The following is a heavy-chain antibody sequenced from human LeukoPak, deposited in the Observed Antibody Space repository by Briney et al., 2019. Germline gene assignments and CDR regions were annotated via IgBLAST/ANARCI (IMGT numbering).Heavy chain of an antibody. J-gene: IGHJ4*02. CDR1: GYTFTSYD. CDR3: ARGGDIYSSSWYGY. V-gene: IGHV1-8*03. D-gene: IGHD6-13*01. CDR2: MNPNSGNT. Sequence: ASVTVSCKASGYTFTSYDINWVRQATGQGLEWTGWMNPNSGNTGYAQKFQGRVTITSNTSISTANMELSSLRSEDTAVYYCARGGDIYSSSWYGYWGQGTLVTVSS.